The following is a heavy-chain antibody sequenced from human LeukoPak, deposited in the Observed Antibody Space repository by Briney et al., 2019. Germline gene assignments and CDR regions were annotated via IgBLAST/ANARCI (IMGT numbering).Heavy chain of an antibody. CDR1: GFTFSSYA. CDR2: ISYDGSNK. Sequence: PGGSLRLSCAASGFTFSSYAMHWVRQAPGKGLEWLAVISYDGSNKYYADSVKGRFTISRDNSKNTLYLQMNSLRAEDTAVYYCARWEDSSGYYFSDYWGQGTLVTVSS. CDR3: ARWEDSSGYYFSDY. D-gene: IGHD3-22*01. V-gene: IGHV3-30*04. J-gene: IGHJ4*02.